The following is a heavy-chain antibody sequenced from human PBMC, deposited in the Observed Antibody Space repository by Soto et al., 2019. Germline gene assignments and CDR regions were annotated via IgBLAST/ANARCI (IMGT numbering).Heavy chain of an antibody. D-gene: IGHD5-18*01. CDR3: ARGGLGYGNWFDP. J-gene: IGHJ5*02. V-gene: IGHV5-10-1*01. CDR1: GETFTTSW. Sequence: ESLKVSYKTSGETFTTSWIHWVRQKAGKGLEWMGRIDPSDSFTNYSPSLEGHVTFSVDKSISTAYLQWSSLKASDTAMYYWARGGLGYGNWFDPWGQGTLVTVSS. CDR2: IDPSDSFT.